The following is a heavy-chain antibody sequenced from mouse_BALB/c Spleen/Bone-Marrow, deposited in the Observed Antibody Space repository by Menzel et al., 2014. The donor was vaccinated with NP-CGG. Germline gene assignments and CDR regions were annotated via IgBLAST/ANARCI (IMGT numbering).Heavy chain of an antibody. J-gene: IGHJ2*01. D-gene: IGHD1-1*01. CDR2: ISSGGGST. CDR1: GFAFSSYD. CDR3: AREVLRDYFDY. V-gene: IGHV5-12-1*01. Sequence: EVKLMESGGGLVKPGGSLKLPCAASGFAFSSYDMSWVRQTPEKRLEWVAYISSGGGSTYYPDTVKGRFTISRDNAKNTLYLQMSSLKSEDTAMYYCAREVLRDYFDYWGQGTTLTVSS.